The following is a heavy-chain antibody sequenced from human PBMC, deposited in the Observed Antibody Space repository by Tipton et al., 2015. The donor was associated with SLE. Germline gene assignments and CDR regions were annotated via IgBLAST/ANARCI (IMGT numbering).Heavy chain of an antibody. Sequence: TLSLTCIVSGDSISSSSYYWGWIRQPPGKGLEWVGTVYYTGNTFYNPSLKSRVTISVDTSKNQFSLNLSSVTAADTAVYYCARELDTFDIWGQGTMVTVSS. J-gene: IGHJ3*02. V-gene: IGHV4-39*07. CDR3: ARELDTFDI. CDR1: GDSISSSSYY. CDR2: VYYTGNT.